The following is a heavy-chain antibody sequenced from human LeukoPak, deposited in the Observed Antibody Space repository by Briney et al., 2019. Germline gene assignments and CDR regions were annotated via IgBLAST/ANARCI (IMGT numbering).Heavy chain of an antibody. CDR2: ISSSSSTI. CDR1: GFTFSSYG. J-gene: IGHJ6*02. V-gene: IGHV3-48*01. CDR3: ARENPTYGMDV. Sequence: PGGSLRLSCAASGFTFSSYGMHWVRQAPGKGLEWVSYISSSSSTIYYADSVKGRFTISRDNAKNSLYLQMNSLRAEDTAVYYCARENPTYGMDVWGQGTTVTVSS. D-gene: IGHD1-14*01.